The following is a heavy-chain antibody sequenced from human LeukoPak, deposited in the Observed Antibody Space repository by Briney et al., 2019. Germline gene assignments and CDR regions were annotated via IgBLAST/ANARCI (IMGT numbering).Heavy chain of an antibody. D-gene: IGHD3-22*01. Sequence: PSETLSLTCTVAGGSISSYYWSWIRRPPGKGLEYIGFIYYSGTTKYNPSLKSRATISVDTSKNQFSLKLTSVTAADTAVYYCARGRYYYDSSGYYYDNWFDPWGQGTLVTVSS. CDR1: GGSISSYY. J-gene: IGHJ5*02. V-gene: IGHV4-59*01. CDR3: ARGRYYYDSSGYYYDNWFDP. CDR2: IYYSGTT.